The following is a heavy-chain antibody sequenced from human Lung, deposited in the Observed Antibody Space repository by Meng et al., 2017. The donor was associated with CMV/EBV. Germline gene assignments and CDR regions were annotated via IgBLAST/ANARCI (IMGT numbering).Heavy chain of an antibody. Sequence: STYPFTGYYMHWVRQAPGQGLEWMGWINPNSGDTNYAQKFQGRVIMTRDTSISTAYMELSRLTSDDTAVYYCAREGRRSGYDNWFDPWGQGTLVTVSS. CDR1: TYPFTGYY. CDR2: INPNSGDT. V-gene: IGHV1-2*02. J-gene: IGHJ5*02. CDR3: AREGRRSGYDNWFDP. D-gene: IGHD3-22*01.